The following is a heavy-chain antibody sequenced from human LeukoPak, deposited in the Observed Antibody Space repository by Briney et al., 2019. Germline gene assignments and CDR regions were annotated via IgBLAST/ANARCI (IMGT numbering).Heavy chain of an antibody. Sequence: GGSLRLSCAASGFTFSSYAMSWVRQAPGKGLEWVSAISGSGGSTYYADSVKGRFTISRDNSKNTLYLQMNSLRAEDTAVYYCAKDQALYYDSSGYYPYFDYWGQGTLVTVSS. D-gene: IGHD3-22*01. CDR3: AKDQALYYDSSGYYPYFDY. V-gene: IGHV3-23*01. J-gene: IGHJ4*02. CDR2: ISGSGGST. CDR1: GFTFSSYA.